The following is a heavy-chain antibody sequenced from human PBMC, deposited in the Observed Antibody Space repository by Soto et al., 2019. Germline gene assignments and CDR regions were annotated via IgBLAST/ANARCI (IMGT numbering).Heavy chain of an antibody. V-gene: IGHV3-21*01. D-gene: IGHD1-1*01. CDR3: ARGRTGTLDY. CDR2: ISSSSSYI. Sequence: EVQLVESGGGLVKPGGALRLSCAASGFTFSSYSMNWVRQAPGKGLEWVSSISSSSSYIYYADSVKGRFTISRDNAKNSLYLQMNSLRAEDTAVYYCARGRTGTLDYWGQGTLVTVSS. J-gene: IGHJ4*02. CDR1: GFTFSSYS.